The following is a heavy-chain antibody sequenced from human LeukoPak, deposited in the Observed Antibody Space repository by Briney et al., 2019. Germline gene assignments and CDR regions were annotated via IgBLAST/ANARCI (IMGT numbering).Heavy chain of an antibody. V-gene: IGHV1-69*13. CDR2: IIPIFGTA. Sequence: GASVKVSCKASGGTFSSYAISWVRQAPGQGLEWMGGIIPIFGTANYAQKFQGRVTITADESTSTAYMELSSLRSEDTAVYYCARDLGIGNWFDPWGQGTLVTVSP. CDR3: ARDLGIGNWFDP. CDR1: GGTFSSYA. J-gene: IGHJ5*02. D-gene: IGHD2-2*03.